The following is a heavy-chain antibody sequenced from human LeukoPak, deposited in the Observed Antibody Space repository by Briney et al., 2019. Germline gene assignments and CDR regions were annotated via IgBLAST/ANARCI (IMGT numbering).Heavy chain of an antibody. CDR3: ARQPRGYSYGYRYAFDI. Sequence: ASVKVSCKASGYTLTSYDINWVRQATGQGLEWMGWMNPNSGNTGYAQKFQGRVTMTRNTSISTAYMELSSLRSEDTAVYYCARQPRGYSYGYRYAFDIWGQGTMVTVSS. D-gene: IGHD5-18*01. CDR2: MNPNSGNT. CDR1: GYTLTSYD. J-gene: IGHJ3*02. V-gene: IGHV1-8*01.